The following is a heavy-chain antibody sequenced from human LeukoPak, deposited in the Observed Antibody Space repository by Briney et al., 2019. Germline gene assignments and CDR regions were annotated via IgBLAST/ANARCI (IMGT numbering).Heavy chain of an antibody. CDR2: IYYSGST. CDR3: ARPRYDSSGYYPGWFDP. D-gene: IGHD3-22*01. CDR1: GGSISSSSYY. J-gene: IGHJ5*02. Sequence: KSSETLSLTCTVSGGSISSSSYYWGWIRQPPGKGLEWIGYIYYSGSTNYNPSLKSRVTISVDTSKNQFSLKLSSVTAADTAVYYCARPRYDSSGYYPGWFDPWGQGTLVTVSS. V-gene: IGHV4-61*05.